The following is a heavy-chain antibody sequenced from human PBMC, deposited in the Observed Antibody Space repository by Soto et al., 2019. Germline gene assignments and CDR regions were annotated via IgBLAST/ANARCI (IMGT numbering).Heavy chain of an antibody. CDR3: AKSYCSGGSCYPDYFDY. CDR1: GFTFSSYA. V-gene: IGHV3-23*01. D-gene: IGHD2-15*01. Sequence: GGSLRLSCAASGFTFSSYAMSWVRQAPGKGLERVSAISGSGGSTYYADSVKGRFTISRDNSKNTLYLQMNSLRAEDTAVYYCAKSYCSGGSCYPDYFDYWGQGTLVTVSS. J-gene: IGHJ4*02. CDR2: ISGSGGST.